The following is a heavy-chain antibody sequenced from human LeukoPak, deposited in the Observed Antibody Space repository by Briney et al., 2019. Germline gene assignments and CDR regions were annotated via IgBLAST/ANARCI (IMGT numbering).Heavy chain of an antibody. D-gene: IGHD3-22*01. V-gene: IGHV4-34*01. Sequence: PSETLSLTCAVYGGSFSGYYWSLIRQPPGKGLEWIGKINHSGSTNYNPSLKSRVTISVDTSKNQFSLKLSSVTAADTAVYYCARGPYDSSGYYSDYWGQGTLVTVSS. CDR3: ARGPYDSSGYYSDY. CDR2: INHSGST. J-gene: IGHJ4*02. CDR1: GGSFSGYY.